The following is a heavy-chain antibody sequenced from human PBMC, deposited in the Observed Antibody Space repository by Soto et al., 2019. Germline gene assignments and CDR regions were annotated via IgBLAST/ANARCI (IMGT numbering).Heavy chain of an antibody. CDR2: ISSSDSNI. Sequence: ESGGGLIQPGGSLRLSCAASGFTFSSYSMNWVRQAPGKGLEWISYISSSDSNIYYADSVKGRFTISRDIAKNSLYLQMNSLRAEDTAVYYCARDYGDYVPRNDYWGQGTLVTVSS. CDR1: GFTFSSYS. CDR3: ARDYGDYVPRNDY. V-gene: IGHV3-48*01. D-gene: IGHD4-17*01. J-gene: IGHJ4*02.